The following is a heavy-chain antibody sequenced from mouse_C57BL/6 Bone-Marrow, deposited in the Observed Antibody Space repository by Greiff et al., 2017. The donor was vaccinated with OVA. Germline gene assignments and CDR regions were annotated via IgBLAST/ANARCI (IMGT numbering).Heavy chain of an antibody. CDR3: TTYPSSFAY. Sequence: VQVVASLAALLPPCASVTFSFTSSFFYIHLDFLPLLPHLPYPVLSWIGWLDPVNGDTEYASKFQGKATITADTSSNTAYLQLSSLTSEDTAVYYCTTYPSSFAYWGQGTLVTVSA. CDR1: FFYIHLDF. D-gene: IGHD3-1*01. J-gene: IGHJ3*01. CDR2: LDPVNGDT. V-gene: IGHV14-4*01.